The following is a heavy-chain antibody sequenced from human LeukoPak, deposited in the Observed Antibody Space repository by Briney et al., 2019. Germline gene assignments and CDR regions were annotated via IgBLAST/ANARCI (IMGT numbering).Heavy chain of an antibody. CDR1: GGSFSGYY. CDR2: INHSGST. J-gene: IGHJ4*02. Sequence: SETLSLTCAVYGGSFSGYYWSWIRQPPGKGLEWIGEINHSGSTNYNPSLKSRVTISVDTSKKQFSLKLSSVTAADRAVYYCARLLKTDSSSDYWGQGTLVTVSS. D-gene: IGHD6-6*01. V-gene: IGHV4-34*01. CDR3: ARLLKTDSSSDY.